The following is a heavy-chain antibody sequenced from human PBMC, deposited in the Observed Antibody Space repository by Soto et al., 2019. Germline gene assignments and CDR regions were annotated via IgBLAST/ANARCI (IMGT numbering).Heavy chain of an antibody. D-gene: IGHD3-22*01. J-gene: IGHJ3*02. V-gene: IGHV4-31*11. CDR2: IYFRGNT. Sequence: QVQLQESGPGLVKPSQTLSLTCGVSGDSISRIDYYWTWIRQHPEKGLEWIGNIYFRGNTYYSPSLESRLTISVDTSKNQFSLKLTSVTAADTAVYYCAREGGSYDSGGYLIRGAFDIWGQGTMVTVSS. CDR1: GDSISRIDYY. CDR3: AREGGSYDSGGYLIRGAFDI.